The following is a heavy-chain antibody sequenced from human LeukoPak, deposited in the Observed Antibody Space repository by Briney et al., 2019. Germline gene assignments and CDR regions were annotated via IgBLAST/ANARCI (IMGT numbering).Heavy chain of an antibody. Sequence: SGTLSLTCTVSGGSISSYYWSWIRQPPGKGLEWIGYIYYSGSTNYNPSLKSRVTISVDTSKNQFSLKLSSVTAADTAVYYCARDHNAFDFWGQGTMVTVSS. J-gene: IGHJ3*01. CDR3: ARDHNAFDF. CDR2: IYYSGST. CDR1: GGSISSYY. V-gene: IGHV4-59*01.